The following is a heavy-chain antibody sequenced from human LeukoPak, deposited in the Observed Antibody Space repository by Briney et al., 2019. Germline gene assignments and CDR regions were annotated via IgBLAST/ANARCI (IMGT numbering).Heavy chain of an antibody. D-gene: IGHD5-18*01. CDR3: ARDREDLTAMVTNGYNWFDP. CDR1: GYTFTSYY. J-gene: IGHJ5*02. Sequence: GASVKVSCKASGYTFTSYYMHWVRQAPGQGLEWMGIINPSGGSTSYAQKFQGRVTMTRDMSTSTVYMELSSLRSEDTAVYYCARDREDLTAMVTNGYNWFDPWGQGTLVTVSS. CDR2: INPSGGST. V-gene: IGHV1-46*01.